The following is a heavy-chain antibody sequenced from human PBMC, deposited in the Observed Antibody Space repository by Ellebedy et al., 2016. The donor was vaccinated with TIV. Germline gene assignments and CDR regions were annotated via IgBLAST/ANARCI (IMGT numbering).Heavy chain of an antibody. CDR3: ARETTMTNDPNFDY. CDR2: ISYDGSNK. Sequence: GESLKISXAASGFTFSSYGMHWVRQAPGKGLEWVAVISYDGSNKYYADSVKGRFTISRDNSKNTLYLQMNSLRAEDTAVYYCARETTMTNDPNFDYWGQGTLVTV. J-gene: IGHJ4*02. D-gene: IGHD1-14*01. CDR1: GFTFSSYG. V-gene: IGHV3-30*03.